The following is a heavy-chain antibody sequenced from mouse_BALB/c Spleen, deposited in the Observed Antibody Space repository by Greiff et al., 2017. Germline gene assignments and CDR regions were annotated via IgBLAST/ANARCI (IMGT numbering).Heavy chain of an antibody. Sequence: QVQLQQSGAELVRPGTSVKISCKASGYTFTNYWLGWVKQRPGHGLEWIGDIYPGGGYTNYNEKFKGKATLTADTSSSTAYMQLSSLTSEDSAVYFCARWNDYDWYFDVWGAGTTVTVSS. CDR2: IYPGGGYT. J-gene: IGHJ1*01. CDR3: ARWNDYDWYFDV. V-gene: IGHV1-63*02. CDR1: GYTFTNYW. D-gene: IGHD2-4*01.